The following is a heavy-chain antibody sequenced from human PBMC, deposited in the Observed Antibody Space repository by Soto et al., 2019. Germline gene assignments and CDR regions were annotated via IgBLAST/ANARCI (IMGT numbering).Heavy chain of an antibody. V-gene: IGHV4-30-4*01. CDR1: GGSISSGDYY. J-gene: IGHJ4*02. Sequence: PSETLSLTCTVSGGSISSGDYYWSWIRQPPGKGLEWIGYIYYSGSTYYNPSLKSRVTISVDTSKNQFSLKLSSVTAADTAVYYCARDGDDYGDYGGSRKRTFDYWGQGTLVTVSS. CDR3: ARDGDDYGDYGGSRKRTFDY. CDR2: IYYSGST. D-gene: IGHD4-17*01.